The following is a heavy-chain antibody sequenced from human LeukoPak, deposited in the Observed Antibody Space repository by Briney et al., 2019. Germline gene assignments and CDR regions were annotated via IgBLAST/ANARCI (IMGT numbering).Heavy chain of an antibody. V-gene: IGHV4-59*08. Sequence: SETLSLTCTGSGGSISSYYWSWIRQPPGKGLEWIGYIYYSGSTNYNPSLKSRVTISVDTSKNQFSLKLSSVTAADTAVYYCARSYYYGMDVWGQGTTVTVSS. CDR2: IYYSGST. CDR3: ARSYYYGMDV. J-gene: IGHJ6*02. CDR1: GGSISSYY.